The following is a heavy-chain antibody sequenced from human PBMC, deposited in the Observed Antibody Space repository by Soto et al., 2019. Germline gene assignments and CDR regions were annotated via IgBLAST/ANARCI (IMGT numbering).Heavy chain of an antibody. CDR2: IIPIFGTA. J-gene: IGHJ2*01. CDR1: GGTFSSYA. Sequence: QVQLVQSGAEVKKPGSSVKVSCKASGGTFSSYAISWVRQAPGQGLEWMGGIIPIFGTANYAQEFQGRVTITADESTSTAHMELSSLRSEDTAVYYCAREVRGQRYFDLWGRGTLVTVSS. CDR3: AREVRGQRYFDL. V-gene: IGHV1-69*01. D-gene: IGHD3-10*01.